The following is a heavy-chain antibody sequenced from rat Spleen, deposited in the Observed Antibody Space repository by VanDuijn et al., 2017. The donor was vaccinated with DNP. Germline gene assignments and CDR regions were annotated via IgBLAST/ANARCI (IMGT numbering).Heavy chain of an antibody. V-gene: IGHV5-22*01. J-gene: IGHJ2*01. CDR1: GFTFSDYD. D-gene: IGHD1-11*01. CDR3: ARHGRRVFDY. CDR2: ITYDAGNT. Sequence: EVQLVESGGGLVQPGRSMKLSCAASGFTFSDYDMAWVRQAPTKGLEWVAYITYDAGNTYYRDSVKGRFTISRDNAKSTLYLQMNSLRSEDMATYYCARHGRRVFDYWGQGVMVTVSS.